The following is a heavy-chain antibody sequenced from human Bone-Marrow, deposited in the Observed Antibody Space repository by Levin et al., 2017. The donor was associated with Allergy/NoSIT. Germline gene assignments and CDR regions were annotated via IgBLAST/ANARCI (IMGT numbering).Heavy chain of an antibody. V-gene: IGHV4-59*01. J-gene: IGHJ4*02. CDR1: GGSISTYY. CDR2: VFYTGST. Sequence: SETLSLTCSVSGGSISTYYWSWVRQPPGKGLEWIGYVFYTGSTNYNPSFKSRVSISVDSSNNQFSLRLSSVTAADTGFYYCARVSGSDDDNRGYFDIWGQGTLVTVSS. D-gene: IGHD1-1*01. CDR3: ARVSGSDDDNRGYFDI.